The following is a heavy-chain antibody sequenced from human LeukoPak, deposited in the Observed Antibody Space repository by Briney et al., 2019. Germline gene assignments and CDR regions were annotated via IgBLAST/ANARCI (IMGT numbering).Heavy chain of an antibody. CDR3: AGAYYSRSLFEF. J-gene: IGHJ4*02. CDR1: GFTVSSSY. V-gene: IGHV3-53*01. Sequence: GGSLRLSCAASGFTVSSSYMSWVRQAPGKGLEWVSVIYSGGSIYYADSVKGRFTISRDNAKNSLYLQMDSLKTEDTAIYYCAGAYYSRSLFEFWGQGTLVTVSS. D-gene: IGHD2-2*01. CDR2: IYSGGSI.